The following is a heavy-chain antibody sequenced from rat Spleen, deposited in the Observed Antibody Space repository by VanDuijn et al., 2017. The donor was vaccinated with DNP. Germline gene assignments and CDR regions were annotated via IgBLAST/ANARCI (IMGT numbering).Heavy chain of an antibody. CDR3: ATSTGAY. CDR1: GFSITSNY. J-gene: IGHJ3*01. Sequence: EVQLQESGPGLVKPSQSLSLTCSVTGFSITSNYWAWIRKFPGNKMEWIGHISYSGSTSYNPSLKSRISITSDTSKNQFFLQVNSVTTEDTATYYCATSTGAYWGQGILVTVSS. D-gene: IGHD1-2*01. V-gene: IGHV3-1*01. CDR2: ISYSGST.